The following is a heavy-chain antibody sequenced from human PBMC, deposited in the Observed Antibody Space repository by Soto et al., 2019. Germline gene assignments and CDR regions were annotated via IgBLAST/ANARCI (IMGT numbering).Heavy chain of an antibody. CDR1: GYTFTSYG. CDR3: ARDLKRRQQLVLSRYNWFDP. D-gene: IGHD6-13*01. CDR2: ISAYNGNT. V-gene: IGHV1-18*01. J-gene: IGHJ5*02. Sequence: ASVKVSCKASGYTFTSYGISWVRQAPGQGLEWMGWISAYNGNTNYAQKLQGRVTMTTDTSTSTAYMELRSLRSDDTAVYYCARDLKRRQQLVLSRYNWFDPWGQGTLVTVSS.